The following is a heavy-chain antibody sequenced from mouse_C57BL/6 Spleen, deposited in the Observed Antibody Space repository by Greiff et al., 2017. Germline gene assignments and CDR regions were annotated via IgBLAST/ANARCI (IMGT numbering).Heavy chain of an antibody. V-gene: IGHV10-1*01. D-gene: IGHD2-4*01. CDR3: VRQRDYGGFAY. CDR2: IRSKSNNYAT. Sequence: VQLVESGGGLVQPKGSLKLSCAASGFSFNTYAMNWVRQAPGKGLEWVARIRSKSNNYATYYADSVKDRFTISRDDSESMLYLQMNHLKTEDTAMYYCVRQRDYGGFAYWGQGTLVTVSA. CDR1: GFSFNTYA. J-gene: IGHJ3*01.